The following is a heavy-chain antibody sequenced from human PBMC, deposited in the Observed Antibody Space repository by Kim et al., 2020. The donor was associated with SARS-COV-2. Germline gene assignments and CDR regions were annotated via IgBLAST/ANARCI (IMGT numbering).Heavy chain of an antibody. D-gene: IGHD3-22*01. CDR1: GFTFSSYG. J-gene: IGHJ3*02. CDR2: IWYDGSNK. V-gene: IGHV3-33*01. CDR3: AREYLYYYDSSGWSAFDI. Sequence: GGSLRLSCAASGFTFSSYGMHWVRQAPGKGLEWVAVIWYDGSNKYYADSVKGRFTISRDNSKNTLYLQMNSLRAEDTAVYYCAREYLYYYDSSGWSAFDIWGQGTMVTVSS.